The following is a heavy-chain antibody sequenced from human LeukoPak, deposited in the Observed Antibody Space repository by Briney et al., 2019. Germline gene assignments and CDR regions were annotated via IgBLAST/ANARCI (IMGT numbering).Heavy chain of an antibody. V-gene: IGHV4-59*08. CDR3: ATYSYGYYFDY. J-gene: IGHJ4*02. D-gene: IGHD5-18*01. Sequence: PSETLSLTCTVSGGSISSYYWSWIRQPPGKGREWIGYVYYSGSTNYNPSLKSRVTISVDPSKNQFSLTLSSVTAADTPVYYCATYSYGYYFDYWGQGTLVTVSS. CDR1: GGSISSYY. CDR2: VYYSGST.